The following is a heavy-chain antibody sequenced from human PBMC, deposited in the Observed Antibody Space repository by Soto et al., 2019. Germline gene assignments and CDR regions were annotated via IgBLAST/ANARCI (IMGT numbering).Heavy chain of an antibody. Sequence: PGGSLRLSCAASGVTISSSYMNWVRQAPGKGLEWVSVIYSGGSTYYADSVRGRFSTSRDDSKNTLYLQMNNLRAEDTAVYYCASDLGRLVAPADTDHWGQGTLVTVSS. CDR1: GVTISSSY. CDR3: ASDLGRLVAPADTDH. V-gene: IGHV3-53*01. D-gene: IGHD6-13*01. J-gene: IGHJ5*02. CDR2: IYSGGST.